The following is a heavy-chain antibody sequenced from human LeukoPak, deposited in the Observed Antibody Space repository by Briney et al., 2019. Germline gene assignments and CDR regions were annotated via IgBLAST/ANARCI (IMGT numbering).Heavy chain of an antibody. Sequence: SETLSLTCAVYGGSFSGYYWSWIRQPPGKGLEWIGEINHSGSTNYNPSLKSRVTISVDTSKNQFSLKLSSVTAADTAVYYCASNYYGSGSYYNPDYYYGMDVWGQGTTVTVSS. V-gene: IGHV4-34*01. J-gene: IGHJ6*02. CDR1: GGSFSGYY. D-gene: IGHD3-10*01. CDR2: INHSGST. CDR3: ASNYYGSGSYYNPDYYYGMDV.